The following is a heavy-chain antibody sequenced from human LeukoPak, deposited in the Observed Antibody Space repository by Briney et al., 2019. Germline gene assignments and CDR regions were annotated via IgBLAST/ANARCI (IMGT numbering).Heavy chain of an antibody. CDR3: ARVGIRCSGGSCHSQYFQH. Sequence: SETLSLTCTVSGGSIRSYYWSWIRQPPGKGLEWIGYIYYSGSTNYNPSLKSRVTISVDTSKNQFSLKLSSVTDADTAVYYCARVGIRCSGGSCHSQYFQHWGQGTLVTVSS. D-gene: IGHD2-15*01. V-gene: IGHV4-59*01. J-gene: IGHJ1*01. CDR1: GGSIRSYY. CDR2: IYYSGST.